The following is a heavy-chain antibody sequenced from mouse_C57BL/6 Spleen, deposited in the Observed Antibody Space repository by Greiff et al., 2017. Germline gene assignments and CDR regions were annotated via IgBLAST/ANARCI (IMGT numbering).Heavy chain of an antibody. CDR3: ARTPLYYYGSKDWYFDV. D-gene: IGHD1-1*01. Sequence: QVQLQQPGAELVMPGASVKLSCKASGYTFTSYWMHWVKQRPGQGLEWIGEIDPSDSYTNYNQKFKGKSTLTVDKSSSTAYMQLSSRTSEDSAVYYCARTPLYYYGSKDWYFDVWGKGTTVTVSS. J-gene: IGHJ1*03. CDR2: IDPSDSYT. V-gene: IGHV1-69*01. CDR1: GYTFTSYW.